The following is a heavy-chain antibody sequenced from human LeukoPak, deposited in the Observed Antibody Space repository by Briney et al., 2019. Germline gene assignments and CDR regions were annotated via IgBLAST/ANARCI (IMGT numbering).Heavy chain of an antibody. CDR3: ALRYCSSTSCHRGTFDI. J-gene: IGHJ3*02. D-gene: IGHD2-2*01. V-gene: IGHV3-15*01. Sequence: GGSLRLSCAGSGFIFTNTWMNWVRQAPGKGLEWVGRIKSETDGGTTDYAAPLKDRFTISRDDSKNTLYLQMNSLRTEDTAIYYCALRYCSSTSCHRGTFDIWGQGTMVTVSS. CDR2: IKSETDGGTT. CDR1: GFIFTNTW.